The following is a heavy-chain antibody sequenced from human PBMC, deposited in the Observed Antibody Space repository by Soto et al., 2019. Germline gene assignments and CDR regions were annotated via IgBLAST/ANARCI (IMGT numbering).Heavy chain of an antibody. V-gene: IGHV4-59*01. J-gene: IGHJ6*02. CDR1: GGSISSYY. Sequence: PSETLSLTCTVSGGSISSYYWSWIRQPPGKGLEWIGYIYYSGSTNYNPSLKSRVTISVDTSKNQFPLKLSSVTAADTAVYYCARAGSSYYYYGMDVWGQGTTVTVSS. D-gene: IGHD6-6*01. CDR2: IYYSGST. CDR3: ARAGSSYYYYGMDV.